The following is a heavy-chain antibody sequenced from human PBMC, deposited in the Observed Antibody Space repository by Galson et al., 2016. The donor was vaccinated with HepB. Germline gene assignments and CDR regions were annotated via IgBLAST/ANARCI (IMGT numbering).Heavy chain of an antibody. CDR1: GYTFTARS. V-gene: IGHV1-2*04. CDR2: INPNTGST. D-gene: IGHD2-15*01. J-gene: IGHJ6*02. Sequence: SVKVSCKASGYTFTARSMHWVRQAPGQGLEWMGLINPNTGSTKYAQKFKGSVTMTRDTSTGTGYMELNRLTLNDTAVYFCARDLGYSDPYAMDVWCQGTTVIVSS. CDR3: ARDLGYSDPYAMDV.